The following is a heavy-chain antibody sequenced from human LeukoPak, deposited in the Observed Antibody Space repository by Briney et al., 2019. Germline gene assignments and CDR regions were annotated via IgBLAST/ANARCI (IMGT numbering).Heavy chain of an antibody. CDR1: GFTFSSYG. V-gene: IGHV3-23*01. D-gene: IGHD3-16*02. CDR3: AKDLSGGSYRYFDY. CDR2: ISGSGGST. Sequence: GGSLRLSCAASGFTFSSYGMSWVRQAPGKGLEWVSAISGSGGSTYYADSVKGRFTISRDNSKNTLYLQMNSLRAEDTAVYYCAKDLSGGSYRYFDYWGQGTLVTVSS. J-gene: IGHJ4*02.